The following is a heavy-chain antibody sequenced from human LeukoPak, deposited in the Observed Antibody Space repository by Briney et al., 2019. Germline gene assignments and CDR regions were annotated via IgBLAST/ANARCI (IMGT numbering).Heavy chain of an antibody. D-gene: IGHD2-15*01. CDR1: GGSMSGYY. CDR3: ARDPSGSSGTRFDI. J-gene: IGHJ3*02. V-gene: IGHV4-59*01. CDR2: IYSTGST. Sequence: SQTLSLTCTVSGGSMSGYYWNWTRQPPGKRLEWIGYIYSTGSTNYNPSFKSRVTISVDTPKNQFSLRLSSVTAADTAVYSCARDPSGSSGTRFDIWGQGTMVTVSS.